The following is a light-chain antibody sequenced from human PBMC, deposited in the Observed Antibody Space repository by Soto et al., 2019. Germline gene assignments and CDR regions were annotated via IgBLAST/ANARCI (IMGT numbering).Light chain of an antibody. CDR3: QQYNNWPPIT. CDR1: QSFSSSY. Sequence: TLSPSSLSFSPEERATLSCSAIQSFSSSYLAWYQQKPGQAPRLLIYGASTRATGIPARFSGSGSGTEFTLTISSLHYEDFAVYYCQQYNNWPPITFGQGTRLDI. J-gene: IGKJ5*01. CDR2: GAS. V-gene: IGKV3-15*01.